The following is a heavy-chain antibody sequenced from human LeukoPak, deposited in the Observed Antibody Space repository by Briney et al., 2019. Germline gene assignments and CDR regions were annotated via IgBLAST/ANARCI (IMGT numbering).Heavy chain of an antibody. CDR3: ARRYGSGSSGTFDY. V-gene: IGHV4-61*08. CDR2: IYYSGST. D-gene: IGHD3-10*01. J-gene: IGHJ4*02. CDR1: GASISSGGYS. Sequence: SETLSLTCAVSGASISSGGYSWSWIRQPPGKGLEWIAYIYYSGSTNYNPSLKSRVTISVDTSKNQFSLKLSSVTAADTAVYYCARRYGSGSSGTFDYWGQGTLVTVSS.